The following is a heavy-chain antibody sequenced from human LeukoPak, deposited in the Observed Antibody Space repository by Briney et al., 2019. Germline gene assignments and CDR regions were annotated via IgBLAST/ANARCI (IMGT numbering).Heavy chain of an antibody. D-gene: IGHD6-13*01. V-gene: IGHV4-39*07. CDR3: ARVGAAAGTGFDY. CDR1: GGSISSGSYY. Sequence: SETLSLTCTVSGGSISSGSYYWSWIRQPAGKGLEWIGRIYYSGSTYYNPSLKSRVTISVDTSKNQFSLKLSSVTAADTAVYYCARVGAAAGTGFDYWGQGTLVTVSS. J-gene: IGHJ4*02. CDR2: IYYSGST.